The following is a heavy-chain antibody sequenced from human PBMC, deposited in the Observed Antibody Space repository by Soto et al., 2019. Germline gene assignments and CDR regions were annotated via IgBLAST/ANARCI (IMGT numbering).Heavy chain of an antibody. J-gene: IGHJ4*02. CDR3: TRALGYYYDA. CDR1: GFTFSTYC. Sequence: GGSLRLSCAASGFTFSTYCMHWVRQAPGKGLEWVAVIWSDENTKYYVDSVKGRFTISRDNSKNTLYLQMSSLRAEDTAVYYCTRALGYYYDAWGQGTLVTVSS. V-gene: IGHV3-33*01. CDR2: IWSDENTK.